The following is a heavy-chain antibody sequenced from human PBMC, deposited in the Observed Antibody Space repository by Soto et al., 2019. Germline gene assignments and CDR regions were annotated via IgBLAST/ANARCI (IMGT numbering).Heavy chain of an antibody. D-gene: IGHD2-2*01. Sequence: GGSLRLSCAASGFTFSSYSMNWVRQAPGKGLEWVSSISSSSSYIYYADSAKGRFTISRDNAKNSLYLQMNSLRAEDTAVYYCARGYQEGIVVVAADSDYWGQGTLVTVSS. CDR3: ARGYQEGIVVVAADSDY. CDR1: GFTFSSYS. V-gene: IGHV3-21*01. J-gene: IGHJ4*02. CDR2: ISSSSSYI.